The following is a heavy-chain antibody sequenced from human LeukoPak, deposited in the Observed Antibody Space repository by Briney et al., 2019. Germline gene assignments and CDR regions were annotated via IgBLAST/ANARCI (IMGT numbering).Heavy chain of an antibody. CDR1: GFTFSSYG. CDR2: ISSSSSYI. Sequence: GGSLRLSCAASGFTFSSYGMNWVRQAPGKGLEWVSSISSSSSYIYYADSVKGRFTISRDNAKNSLYLQMNSLRAEDTAVYYCARDVRNCSSTSCQYYFDYWGQGTLVTVSS. J-gene: IGHJ4*02. CDR3: ARDVRNCSSTSCQYYFDY. D-gene: IGHD2-2*01. V-gene: IGHV3-21*01.